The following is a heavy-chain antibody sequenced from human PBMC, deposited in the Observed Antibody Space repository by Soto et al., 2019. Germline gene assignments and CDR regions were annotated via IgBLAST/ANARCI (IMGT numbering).Heavy chain of an antibody. CDR3: ARPLGARHAYDI. CDR2: VYSDGAT. V-gene: IGHV3-66*01. Sequence: GGSLRLSCTVSGFSISSNYMNWVRQAPGKGLAWVSVVYSDGATDYADPVKGRFTISRDNSKNTLYLQMNDLRAEDTALYYCARPLGARHAYDIWGQGTMVTVSS. D-gene: IGHD1-26*01. CDR1: GFSISSNY. J-gene: IGHJ3*02.